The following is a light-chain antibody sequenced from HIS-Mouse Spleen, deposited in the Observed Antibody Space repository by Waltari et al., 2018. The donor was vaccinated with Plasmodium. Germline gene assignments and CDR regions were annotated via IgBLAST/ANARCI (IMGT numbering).Light chain of an antibody. CDR2: GKN. J-gene: IGLJ2*01. CDR3: NSRDSSGNHLEV. CDR1: SLRSYY. V-gene: IGLV3-19*01. Sequence: SSELTQDPAVSVALGQTVRITCQGDSLRSYYASWYQQKPGQAPVLVLDGKNNRPSGIPDRFSGSSSGNTASLTITGAQAEDEADYYCNSRDSSGNHLEVFGGGTKLTVL.